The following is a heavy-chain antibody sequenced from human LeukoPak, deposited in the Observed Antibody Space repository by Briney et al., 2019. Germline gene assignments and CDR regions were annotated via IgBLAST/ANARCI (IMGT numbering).Heavy chain of an antibody. Sequence: SETLSLTCTVSGYSISSGYYWGWIRQPPGKGLEWIGSIYYSGSTYYNPSLKSRVTISLDTSKTRFSLNLSSVTAADTAVYFCARTLAGTPFSSFDYWGQGMLVTVSS. CDR2: IYYSGST. V-gene: IGHV4-38-2*02. CDR1: GYSISSGYY. D-gene: IGHD6-19*01. J-gene: IGHJ4*02. CDR3: ARTLAGTPFSSFDY.